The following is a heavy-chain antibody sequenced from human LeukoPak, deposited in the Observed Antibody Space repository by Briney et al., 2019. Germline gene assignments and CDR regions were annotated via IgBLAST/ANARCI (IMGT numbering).Heavy chain of an antibody. D-gene: IGHD6-13*01. CDR1: GFTFSSYA. CDR3: AKDQSDSSSWASGGDY. V-gene: IGHV3-23*01. J-gene: IGHJ4*02. CDR2: ISGSGGST. Sequence: GGSLRLSCAASGFTFSSYAMSWVRQAPGKGLEWVSAISGSGGSTYNADSVKGRFTISRDNSKNTLYLQMNSLRAEDTAVYYCAKDQSDSSSWASGGDYWGQGTLVTVSS.